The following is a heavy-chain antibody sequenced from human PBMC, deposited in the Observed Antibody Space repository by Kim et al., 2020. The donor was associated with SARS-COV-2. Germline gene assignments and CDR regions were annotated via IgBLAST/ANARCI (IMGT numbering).Heavy chain of an antibody. D-gene: IGHD3-3*01. Sequence: KGRVTISVDTSKNQFSLKLSSVTAEDTAVYYCARHYALNYDFWSGYYFDYWGQGTLVTVSS. J-gene: IGHJ4*02. V-gene: IGHV4-59*08. CDR3: ARHYALNYDFWSGYYFDY.